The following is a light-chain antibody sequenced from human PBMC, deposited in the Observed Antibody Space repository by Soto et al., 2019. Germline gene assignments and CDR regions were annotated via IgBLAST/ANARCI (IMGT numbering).Light chain of an antibody. CDR1: QSVTNNY. J-gene: IGKJ2*01. V-gene: IGKV3-20*01. CDR3: QQYGISPLLYT. CDR2: GAS. Sequence: EIVLMQSQGTLSLSPGERATLSCRASQSVTNNYLAWYQQKPGQAPRLLIYGASSRATGVPDRFSGSGSGTDFTLTITRLEPEDFAVYYCQQYGISPLLYTFGQGTKLGVK.